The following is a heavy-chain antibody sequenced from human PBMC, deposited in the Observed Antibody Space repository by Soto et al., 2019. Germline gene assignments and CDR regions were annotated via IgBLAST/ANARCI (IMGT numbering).Heavy chain of an antibody. V-gene: IGHV5-51*01. J-gene: IGHJ4*02. CDR3: VRHAALKSPSSY. Sequence: GESLKITCKGSGYSFTSYWIGWVRQMPGRGLEWMGIIYAGDSETRYSPSFQGQVTISVDKSINTAYLQWNSLKASDTAMYYCVRHAALKSPSSYWGQGTLVTVS. CDR1: GYSFTSYW. CDR2: IYAGDSET.